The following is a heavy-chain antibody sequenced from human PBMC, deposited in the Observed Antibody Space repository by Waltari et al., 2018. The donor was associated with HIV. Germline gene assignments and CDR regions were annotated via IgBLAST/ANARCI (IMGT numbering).Heavy chain of an antibody. CDR1: GGSISSGSYY. D-gene: IGHD2-2*01. V-gene: IGHV4-61*02. Sequence: QVQLQESGPGLVKPSQTLSLTCTVSGGSISSGSYYWSWIRQPAGKGLEWIGRIYTRGSTNSQPSLKSRVTISVDTSKHQFSLQLSSVTAADTAVYYCARTYCSSTSCYGGANWFDPWRQGTLVTVSS. CDR3: ARTYCSSTSCYGGANWFDP. CDR2: IYTRGST. J-gene: IGHJ5*02.